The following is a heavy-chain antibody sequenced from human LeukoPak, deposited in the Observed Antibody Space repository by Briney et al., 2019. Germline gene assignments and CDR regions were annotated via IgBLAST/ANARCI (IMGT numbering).Heavy chain of an antibody. D-gene: IGHD3-22*01. CDR3: AKDQYYYDSSGIFDY. Sequence: GGSLRLSCAASGFTFSSYSMSWVRQAPGKGLEWVSAIIGSGSSTYYADSVKGRFTISRDNHKNTLYLQMNSLRAEDTAVYYCAKDQYYYDSSGIFDYWGQGTLVTVSS. J-gene: IGHJ4*02. CDR1: GFTFSSYS. V-gene: IGHV3-23*01. CDR2: IIGSGSST.